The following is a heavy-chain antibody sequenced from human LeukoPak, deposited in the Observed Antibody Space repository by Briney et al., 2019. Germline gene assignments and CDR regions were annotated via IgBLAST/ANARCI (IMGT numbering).Heavy chain of an antibody. J-gene: IGHJ4*02. CDR3: ARAKNVLRYPPDY. CDR2: IYYSGST. V-gene: IGHV4-31*03. Sequence: PSETLSLTCTVSGGFISTGDYYWSWIRQHPGKGLEWIGHIYYSGSTFYNPSLKSRLIISQDTSKNQFSLNLSSVTAADTAVYYCARAKNVLRYPPDYWGQGTLVTVSS. CDR1: GGFISTGDYY. D-gene: IGHD3-9*01.